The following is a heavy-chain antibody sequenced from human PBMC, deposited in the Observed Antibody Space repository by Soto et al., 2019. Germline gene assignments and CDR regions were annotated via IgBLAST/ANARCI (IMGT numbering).Heavy chain of an antibody. CDR1: GGSTSSGGYY. D-gene: IGHD6-19*01. V-gene: IGHV4-31*03. Sequence: SETLSLTCTVSGGSTSSGGYYWSWIRQYPGKGLEWIGFVYYSGSTYYNPSLKSRVIISVDTSKKQFSLKLSSVTAADTAVYYCARRHSSVFDIGAKGTRVPVPS. CDR2: VYYSGST. CDR3: ARRHSSVFDI. J-gene: IGHJ3*02.